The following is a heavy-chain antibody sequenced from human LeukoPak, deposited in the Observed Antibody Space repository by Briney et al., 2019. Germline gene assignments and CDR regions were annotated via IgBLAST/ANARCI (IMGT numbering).Heavy chain of an antibody. V-gene: IGHV3-21*01. CDR2: ISSSSRYI. D-gene: IGHD3-22*01. Sequence: PGGSLRLSCAGSGFTFSSYWMSCVRQAPGKGLEWVSSISSSSRYIYYADSVKGRFTISRDNAKNSLYLQMNSLRAEDTAVYYCARAGLKYDSSGSLSYWGQGTLVTVSS. CDR3: ARAGLKYDSSGSLSY. J-gene: IGHJ4*02. CDR1: GFTFSSYW.